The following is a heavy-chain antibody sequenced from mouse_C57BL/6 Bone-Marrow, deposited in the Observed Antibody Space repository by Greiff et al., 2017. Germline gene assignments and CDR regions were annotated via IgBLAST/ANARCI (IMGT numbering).Heavy chain of an antibody. CDR2: IINKANGYTT. Sequence: EVKLMESGGGLVQPGGSLSLSCAASGFTFTDYYMSWVRQPPGKALEWLGFIINKANGYTTEYSASVKGRCTISRDNSQSILYLQMNALRAEDSATYYCARYGSSSFDYWGQGTTLTVSS. D-gene: IGHD1-1*01. CDR1: GFTFTDYY. J-gene: IGHJ2*01. V-gene: IGHV7-3*01. CDR3: ARYGSSSFDY.